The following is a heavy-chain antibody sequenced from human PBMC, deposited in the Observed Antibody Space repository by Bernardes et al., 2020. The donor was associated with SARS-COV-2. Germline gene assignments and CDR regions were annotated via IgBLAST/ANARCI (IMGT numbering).Heavy chain of an antibody. J-gene: IGHJ4*02. CDR2: IYPRDSDT. Sequence: GESLTLSFKVSGFDFTIYWIGWVRQMPGNGLEWMGIIYPRDSDTRYSPSFQGQVTISADKSITTAYLQWSSLKASDTAMYYCARQSSFVAASGIDYWGQGTLVTVSS. V-gene: IGHV5-51*01. CDR3: ARQSSFVAASGIDY. CDR1: GFDFTIYW. D-gene: IGHD6-13*01.